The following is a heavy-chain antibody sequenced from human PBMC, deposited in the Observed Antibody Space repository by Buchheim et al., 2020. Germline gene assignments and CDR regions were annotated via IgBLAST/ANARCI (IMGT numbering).Heavy chain of an antibody. CDR2: ISWDGGST. V-gene: IGHV3-43*01. J-gene: IGHJ4*02. CDR1: GFTFDDYT. CDR3: AKGQHCSGGVCYSAGKDHYFDY. D-gene: IGHD2-15*01. Sequence: EVQLVESGGVVVQPGGSLRLSCAASGFTFDDYTMHWVRQAPGKGLEWVSLISWDGGSTNYADSVKGRFTISRDNTRNSLYLQMNSLSTEDTAFYYCAKGQHCSGGVCYSAGKDHYFDYWGQG.